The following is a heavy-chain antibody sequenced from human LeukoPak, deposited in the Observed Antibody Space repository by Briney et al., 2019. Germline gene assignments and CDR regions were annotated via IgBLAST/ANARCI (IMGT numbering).Heavy chain of an antibody. D-gene: IGHD5-12*01. CDR3: ARLPRYGGYDHFDY. CDR2: IYYRGTT. V-gene: IGHV4-59*01. J-gene: IGHJ4*02. Sequence: SETLSLTCTVSGDSIDSYYWSWIRQPPGKGLEWIGYIYYRGTTSYNPFLQSRVTITVDTNKNQFSLKLKSITAANAAVDYCARLPRYGGYDHFDYWGQGILVIVSS. CDR1: GDSIDSYY.